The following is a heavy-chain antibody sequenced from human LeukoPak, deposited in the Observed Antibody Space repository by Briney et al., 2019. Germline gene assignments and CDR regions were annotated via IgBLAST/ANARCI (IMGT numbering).Heavy chain of an antibody. CDR1: GYTFTSYD. CDR3: ARLGEARGYYYYYMDV. CDR2: MNPNSGNT. J-gene: IGHJ6*03. V-gene: IGHV1-8*01. Sequence: GASVKVSCKASGYTFTSYDINWVRQATGQGLEWMGWMNPNSGNTGYAQKFQGRVTMTRNTSISTAYMELSSLRSEDTAVYYCARLGEARGYYYYYMDVWGKGTTVTISS. D-gene: IGHD3-10*01.